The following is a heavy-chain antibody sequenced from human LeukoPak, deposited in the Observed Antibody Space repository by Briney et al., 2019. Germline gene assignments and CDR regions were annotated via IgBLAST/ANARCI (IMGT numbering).Heavy chain of an antibody. CDR1: GFTFSSFA. D-gene: IGHD4-17*01. CDR2: ISGSGGST. J-gene: IGHJ4*02. V-gene: IGHV3-23*01. Sequence: GGSLRLSCAASGFTFSSFAMSWVRQAPGKGLEWVSTISGSGGSTNYADYVKGRFTFSRDNSKNTLYLQMNSLRAEDTAVYYCAKDLPDYGDYIEVYWGQGTLVTVSS. CDR3: AKDLPDYGDYIEVY.